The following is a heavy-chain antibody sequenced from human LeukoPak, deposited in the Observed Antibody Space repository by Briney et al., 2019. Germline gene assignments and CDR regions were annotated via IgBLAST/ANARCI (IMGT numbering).Heavy chain of an antibody. J-gene: IGHJ4*02. V-gene: IGHV3-11*01. D-gene: IGHD4-23*01. CDR1: GFTFSDYY. Sequence: PGGSLRLSCAASGFTFSDYYMSWVRQAPGKGLEWVSYISSSGSTIYYADSVKGRFTISRDNAKNSLYLQMNSLRAEDTAVYYCASSPSYGGKTDGHQIREWGQGTLVTVSS. CDR3: ASSPSYGGKTDGHQIRE. CDR2: ISSSGSTI.